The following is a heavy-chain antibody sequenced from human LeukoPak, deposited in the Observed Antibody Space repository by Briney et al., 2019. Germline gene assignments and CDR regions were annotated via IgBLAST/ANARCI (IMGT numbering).Heavy chain of an antibody. Sequence: GGSLRLSCAASGFTFSSYAMSWVRQAPGKGLDWVSGISGSDGSTYYADSVKGRFTISRDNSKNTLYLQMNSLRAEDTAVYYCGKERSGIPAAANYWGQGTLVTVSS. CDR2: ISGSDGST. CDR1: GFTFSSYA. CDR3: GKERSGIPAAANY. V-gene: IGHV3-23*01. D-gene: IGHD6-13*01. J-gene: IGHJ4*02.